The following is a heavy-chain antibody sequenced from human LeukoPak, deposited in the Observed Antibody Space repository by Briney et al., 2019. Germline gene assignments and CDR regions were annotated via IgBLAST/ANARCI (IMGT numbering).Heavy chain of an antibody. D-gene: IGHD5/OR15-5a*01. V-gene: IGHV4-59*12. CDR3: ARRRLSVSHRGLDY. CDR1: GGSISSYY. Sequence: PSETLSLTCTVSGGSISSYYWSWIRQPPGKGLEWIGYIYYSGSTNYNPSLKSRVTISVDTSKNQFSLKLSSVTAADTAVYYCARRRLSVSHRGLDYWGQGTLVTVSS. J-gene: IGHJ4*02. CDR2: IYYSGST.